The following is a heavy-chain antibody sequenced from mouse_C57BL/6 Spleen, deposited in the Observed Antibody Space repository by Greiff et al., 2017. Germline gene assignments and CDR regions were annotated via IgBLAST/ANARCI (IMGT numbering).Heavy chain of an antibody. CDR3: ERSRTGYFDV. CDR1: GYAFSSYW. CDR2: IYPGDGDT. J-gene: IGHJ1*03. V-gene: IGHV1-80*01. Sequence: VQLQQSGAELVKPGASVKISCKASGYAFSSYWMNWVKQRPGKGLEWIGQIYPGDGDTNYNGKFKGKATLTADKSSSTAYMQLSSLTSEDYAVYFYERSRTGYFDVWGTGTTVTVSS.